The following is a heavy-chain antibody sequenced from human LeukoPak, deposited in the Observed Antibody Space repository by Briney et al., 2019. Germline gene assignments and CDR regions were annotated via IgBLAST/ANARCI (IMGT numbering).Heavy chain of an antibody. CDR1: GGSISSYY. D-gene: IGHD3-10*01. J-gene: IGHJ4*02. CDR2: ISTSGST. Sequence: SETLSLTCTVSGGSISSYYWSWIRQPAGKGLESIGHISTSGSTYYNPSLKSRVTISVDTSKNQFSLKLSSVTAADTAVYYCASESMVRGVTFDYWGQGTLVTVSS. V-gene: IGHV4-4*07. CDR3: ASESMVRGVTFDY.